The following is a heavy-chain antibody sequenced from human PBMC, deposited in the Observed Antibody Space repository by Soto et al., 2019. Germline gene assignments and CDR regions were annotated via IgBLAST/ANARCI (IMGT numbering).Heavy chain of an antibody. CDR3: ARGFVVVAAGTAKKVRIPGWFDP. CDR1: GFTFSNYA. D-gene: IGHD2-15*01. Sequence: PGGSLRLSCAASGFTFSNYAMHWVRQAPGKGLKWVAVISFDGSNKYYADSVKGRFTISRDNSKNTLYLQMNSLRAEDTAVYYCARGFVVVAAGTAKKVRIPGWFDPWGQGTLVTVSS. CDR2: ISFDGSNK. J-gene: IGHJ5*02. V-gene: IGHV3-30-3*01.